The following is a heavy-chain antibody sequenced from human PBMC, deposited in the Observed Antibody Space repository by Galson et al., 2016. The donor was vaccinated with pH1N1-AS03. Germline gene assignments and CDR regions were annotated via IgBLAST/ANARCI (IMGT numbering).Heavy chain of an antibody. CDR1: GGTFSSYA. V-gene: IGHV1-69*06. Sequence: SVKVSCKASGGTFSSYAISWVRQAPGQGLEWMGGIIAMFGTAHYAQKVQGRVTITADKSTSTAYMELSSLRSEDTAVYYCARDANYDFWSGHDAFDIWGQGTMVTVSS. CDR3: ARDANYDFWSGHDAFDI. CDR2: IIAMFGTA. J-gene: IGHJ3*02. D-gene: IGHD3-3*01.